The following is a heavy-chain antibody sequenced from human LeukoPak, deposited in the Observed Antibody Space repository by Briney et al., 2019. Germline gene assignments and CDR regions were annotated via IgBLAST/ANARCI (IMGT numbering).Heavy chain of an antibody. J-gene: IGHJ6*03. V-gene: IGHV1-8*01. CDR3: ARGVRGYSYGSRRYYYYYMDV. D-gene: IGHD5-18*01. Sequence: ASVKVSCKASGYTFTSYDINWVRQATGQGLEWMGWMNPNSGNTGYAQKFQGRVTMTRNTSISTAYMELSGLRSEDTAVYYCARGVRGYSYGSRRYYYYYMDVWGKGTTVTISS. CDR2: MNPNSGNT. CDR1: GYTFTSYD.